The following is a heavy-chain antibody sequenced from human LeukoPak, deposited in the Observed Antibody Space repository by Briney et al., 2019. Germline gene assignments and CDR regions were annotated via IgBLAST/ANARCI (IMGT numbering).Heavy chain of an antibody. D-gene: IGHD6-19*01. V-gene: IGHV4-30-2*01. CDR2: IYHSGST. Sequence: TLSLTCAVSGGSISSGGYSWSWIRQPPGKGLEWIGYIYHSGSTYYNPSLKSRVTISVDRSKNQFSLKLSSVTAADTAVYYCARGYSSGWYFDYWGQGTLVTVSS. CDR3: ARGYSSGWYFDY. CDR1: GGSISSGGYS. J-gene: IGHJ4*02.